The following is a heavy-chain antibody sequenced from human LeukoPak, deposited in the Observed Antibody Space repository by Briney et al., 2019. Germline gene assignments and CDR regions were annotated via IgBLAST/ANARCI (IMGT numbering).Heavy chain of an antibody. CDR2: IYYSGST. CDR3: ARSCRILDIVATIRARLGGNGFDI. V-gene: IGHV4-39*07. CDR1: GGSISSTSYY. D-gene: IGHD5-12*01. J-gene: IGHJ3*02. Sequence: SETLSLTCTVSGGSISSTSYYWGWIRQPPGKGLEWIGSIYYSGSTYYNPSLKSRVTISVDTSKNQFSLKLSSVTAADTAVYYCARSCRILDIVATIRARLGGNGFDIWGQGTMVTVSS.